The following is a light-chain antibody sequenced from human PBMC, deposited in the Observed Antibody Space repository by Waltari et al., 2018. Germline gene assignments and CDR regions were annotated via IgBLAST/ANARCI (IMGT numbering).Light chain of an antibody. J-gene: IGKJ4*01. CDR1: HSISSH. V-gene: IGKV3-15*01. CDR2: GAS. CDR3: QQYDRWPLT. Sequence: SVSPGETATLSCRASHSISSHLAWYQQKPGQAPRLLIYGASTWATGIPARFGGSGSGTEFTLTISSLQSEDFAVYYCQQYDRWPLTFGGGTKVEIK.